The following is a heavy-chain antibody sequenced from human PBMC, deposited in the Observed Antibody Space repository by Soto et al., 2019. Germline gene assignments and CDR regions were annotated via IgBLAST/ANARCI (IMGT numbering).Heavy chain of an antibody. CDR2: THYSGSV. V-gene: IGHV4-59*01. Sequence: SETLSLTCTVSGGSISTYYWSWIRQAPVKELEWIAYTHYSGSVNYNPSLRGRVTISQETSKNQLSLKVTAVTAADTAVYYCARGGSYYDSEHWGKGYLVSVSS. CDR3: ARGGSYYDSEH. CDR1: GGSISTYY. D-gene: IGHD3-22*01. J-gene: IGHJ4*02.